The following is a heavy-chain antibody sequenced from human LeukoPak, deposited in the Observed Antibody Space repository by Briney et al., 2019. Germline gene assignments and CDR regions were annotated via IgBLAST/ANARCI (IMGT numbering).Heavy chain of an antibody. J-gene: IGHJ5*02. D-gene: IGHD3-22*01. CDR1: GGSISSYY. CDR2: IYYSGST. Sequence: NPSETLSLTCTVSGGSISSYYWSWIRQPPGKGLEWIGYIYYSGSTNYNPSLKSRVTISVDTSKNQFSLKLSSVTAADTAVYYCAREDSINYYDSSGYRREANWFDPWGQGTLVTVSS. V-gene: IGHV4-59*01. CDR3: AREDSINYYDSSGYRREANWFDP.